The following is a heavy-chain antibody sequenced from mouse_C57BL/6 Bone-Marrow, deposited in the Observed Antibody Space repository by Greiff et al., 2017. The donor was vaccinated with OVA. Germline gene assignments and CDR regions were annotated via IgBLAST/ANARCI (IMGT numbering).Heavy chain of an antibody. CDR1: GFTFSSYA. J-gene: IGHJ1*03. Sequence: EVKLMESGGGLVKPGGSLKLSCAASGFTFSSYAMSWVRQTPEKRLEWVATISDGGSYTYYPDNVKGRFTISRDNAKNNLYLQMSHLKSEDTAMYYCARDCRRGLFYWYFDVWGTGTTVTVSS. CDR3: ARDCRRGLFYWYFDV. V-gene: IGHV5-4*01. CDR2: ISDGGSYT.